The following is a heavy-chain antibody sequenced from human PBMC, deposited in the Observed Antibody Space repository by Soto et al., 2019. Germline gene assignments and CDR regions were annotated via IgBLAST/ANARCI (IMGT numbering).Heavy chain of an antibody. D-gene: IGHD3-16*02. Sequence: GGSLRLSCAASGFTFSSHSMNWVRQAPGKGLEWVSSISSSSSYIYYADSVKGRFTISRDNSKNTLYLQMNSLRAEDTAVYYCAKVITVKTLRGAFDIWGQGTMVTVSS. CDR1: GFTFSSHS. V-gene: IGHV3-21*04. CDR3: AKVITVKTLRGAFDI. J-gene: IGHJ3*02. CDR2: ISSSSSYI.